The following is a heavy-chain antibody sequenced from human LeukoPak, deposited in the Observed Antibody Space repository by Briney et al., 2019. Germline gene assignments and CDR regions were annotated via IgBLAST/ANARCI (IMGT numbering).Heavy chain of an antibody. D-gene: IGHD5-18*01. V-gene: IGHV3-74*01. CDR3: ARDRPGNTAIDY. CDR2: IPSDARST. Sequence: GGSLRLSCAASGFTFSTYWMHWVRQAPGKGLVWVSRIPSDARSTSYADSVNGRFTISRDNAKNTLYLQMNSLRAEDTAVYYCARDRPGNTAIDYWGQGTLVTVSS. J-gene: IGHJ4*02. CDR1: GFTFSTYW.